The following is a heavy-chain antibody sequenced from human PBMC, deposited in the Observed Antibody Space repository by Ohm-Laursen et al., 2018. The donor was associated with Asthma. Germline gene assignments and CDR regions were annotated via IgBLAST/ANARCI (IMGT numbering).Heavy chain of an antibody. J-gene: IGHJ3*02. Sequence: GSLRLSCTASGYTFSRYSIHWIRQAPGKGLQWVASISTASTFIYYADSVRGRFTTSRDNAKNLVYLQMDSLRAEDTALYYCAKPKYGSGSYYPDAFDIWGQGTMVTVSS. D-gene: IGHD3-10*01. CDR3: AKPKYGSGSYYPDAFDI. CDR2: ISTASTFI. CDR1: GYTFSRYS. V-gene: IGHV3-21*04.